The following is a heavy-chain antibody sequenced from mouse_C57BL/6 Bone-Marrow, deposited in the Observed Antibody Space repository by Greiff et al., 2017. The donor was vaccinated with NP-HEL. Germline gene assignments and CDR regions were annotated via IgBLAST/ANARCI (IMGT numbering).Heavy chain of an antibody. CDR2: IWWDDDK. D-gene: IGHD2-10*02. CDR3: ARKGGMVTTLYYYAMDY. Sequence: QVTLKESGPGILQPSQTLSLTCSFSGFSLSTFGMGVGWIRQPSGKGLEWLAHIWWDDDKYYNPALKSRLTISKDTSKNQVFLKIANVDTAETATYYCARKGGMVTTLYYYAMDYWGQGTSVTVSS. V-gene: IGHV8-8*01. CDR1: GFSLSTFGMG. J-gene: IGHJ4*01.